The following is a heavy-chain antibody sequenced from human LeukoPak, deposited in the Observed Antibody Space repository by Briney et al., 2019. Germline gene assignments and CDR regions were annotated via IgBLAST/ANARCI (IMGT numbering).Heavy chain of an antibody. CDR1: GFTFSSYW. CDR2: INTDGSST. V-gene: IGHV3-74*01. Sequence: GGSLRLSCAASGFTFSSYWMRWVRQAPGKGLVWVSRINTDGSSTSYADSVKGRFTISRDNAKNSLYLQMNSLRAEDTAVYYCARGPEYSSSPLDYWGQGTLVTVSS. J-gene: IGHJ4*02. CDR3: ARGPEYSSSPLDY. D-gene: IGHD6-6*01.